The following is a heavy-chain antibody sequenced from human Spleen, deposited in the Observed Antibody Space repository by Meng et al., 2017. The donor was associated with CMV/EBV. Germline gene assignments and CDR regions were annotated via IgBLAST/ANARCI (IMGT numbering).Heavy chain of an antibody. J-gene: IGHJ3*02. CDR3: ARGPDTRGVNRSPFDI. Sequence: ETLSLTCEVYGGPFRNYYWSWVRQAPGKGLEWVSFIYNDGKTNNADSVKGRFTISRDTSKNTLYLQMNSLRPDDTAVYFCARGPDTRGVNRSPFDIWGQGTMVTVSS. CDR1: GGPFRNYY. V-gene: IGHV3-53*05. CDR2: IYNDGKT. D-gene: IGHD3-10*01.